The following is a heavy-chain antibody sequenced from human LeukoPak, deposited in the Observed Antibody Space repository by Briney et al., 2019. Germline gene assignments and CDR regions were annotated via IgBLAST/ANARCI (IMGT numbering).Heavy chain of an antibody. CDR3: ARERSYDFWSGYLTGDAFDI. CDR1: GGSISSYY. J-gene: IGHJ3*02. CDR2: IYYSGST. D-gene: IGHD3-3*01. Sequence: SETLSLTCTVSGGSISSYYWSWIRQPPGKGLEWIGYIYYSGSTNYNPSLKSRVTISVDTSKNQFSLKLSSVTAADTAVYYCARERSYDFWSGYLTGDAFDIWGQGTMVTVSS. V-gene: IGHV4-59*01.